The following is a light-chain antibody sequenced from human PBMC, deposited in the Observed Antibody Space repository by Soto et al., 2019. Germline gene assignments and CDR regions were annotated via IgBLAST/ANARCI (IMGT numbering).Light chain of an antibody. V-gene: IGLV2-14*01. Sequence: QSALTQPASVSGSPGQSITISCSGTTNDIGGYNYVSWYQHHPGKVPKVIIYEVRNRPSGVSNRFSGSKSGNTASLTISGLLAEDEADYYCCSYTISATLVFGGGTQLTVL. CDR3: CSYTISATLV. J-gene: IGLJ3*02. CDR1: TNDIGGYNY. CDR2: EVR.